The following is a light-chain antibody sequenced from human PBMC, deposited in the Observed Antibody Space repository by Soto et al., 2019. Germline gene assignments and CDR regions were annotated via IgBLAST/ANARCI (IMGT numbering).Light chain of an antibody. CDR1: SSDVGGYNH. CDR2: DVT. J-gene: IGLJ3*02. Sequence: QSALTQPASVSGSPGQSITISCTGTSSDVGGYNHVSWYQQHPGKAPKLMIYDVTNRPSGVSNRFSGSKSGNTASLTISGLQAEDEADYYCSSYTCSSTLLFGGGTKVTVL. CDR3: SSYTCSSTLL. V-gene: IGLV2-14*01.